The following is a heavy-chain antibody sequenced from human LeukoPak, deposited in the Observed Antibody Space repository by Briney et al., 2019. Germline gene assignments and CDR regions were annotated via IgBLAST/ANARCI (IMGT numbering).Heavy chain of an antibody. J-gene: IGHJ4*02. D-gene: IGHD5-18*01. Sequence: GGSLRLSCAASGFIFSRYWMHWVRQDPGKGLVWVSGINSDGSSTNYADSVKGRFTISRDNAKNSLYLQMNSLRAEDTAVYYCARLGYSYGYDYWGQGTLVTVSS. CDR1: GFIFSRYW. CDR2: INSDGSST. CDR3: ARLGYSYGYDY. V-gene: IGHV3-74*01.